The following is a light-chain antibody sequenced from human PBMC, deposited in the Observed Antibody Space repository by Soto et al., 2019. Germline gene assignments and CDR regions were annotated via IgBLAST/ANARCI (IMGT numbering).Light chain of an antibody. CDR1: QSVSSGY. J-gene: IGKJ2*01. Sequence: EIGVTQSPGTLSLSPGVRATLSCRSSQSVSSGYLAWYQQKPDQSPRLLIYGASNRATGTPDRFSGNGSGTVFTLTISSLEAEDFAVYYCHLYGSSPRPFGQGTKLEI. V-gene: IGKV3-20*01. CDR3: HLYGSSPRP. CDR2: GAS.